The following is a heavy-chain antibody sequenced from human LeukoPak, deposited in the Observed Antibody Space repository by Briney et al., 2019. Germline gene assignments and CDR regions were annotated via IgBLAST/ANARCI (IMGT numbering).Heavy chain of an antibody. Sequence: ASVKVSCKASGYTFSGYYMHWVRQAPGQGLEWMGWINPNSGGTKSAQKFQGRVTMTRNTSISTAYMELNSLRSEDTAVYYCARGGSGWFEDWGQGTLVTVSS. V-gene: IGHV1-2*02. CDR1: GYTFSGYY. CDR2: INPNSGGT. CDR3: ARGGSGWFED. J-gene: IGHJ4*02. D-gene: IGHD6-19*01.